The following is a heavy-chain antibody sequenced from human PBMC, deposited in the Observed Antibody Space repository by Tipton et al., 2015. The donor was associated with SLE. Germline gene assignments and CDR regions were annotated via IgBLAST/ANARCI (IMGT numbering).Heavy chain of an antibody. CDR3: ARLVVVTAKVDY. D-gene: IGHD2-21*02. CDR2: IYYSGST. V-gene: IGHV4-59*08. Sequence: TLSLTCTVSGGSISSYYWSWIRQAPGKGLEWIGYIYYSGSTNYNPSLKSRVTISVDTSKNQFSLKLSSVTAADTAVYYCARLVVVTAKVDYWGQGTLVTVSP. J-gene: IGHJ4*02. CDR1: GGSISSYY.